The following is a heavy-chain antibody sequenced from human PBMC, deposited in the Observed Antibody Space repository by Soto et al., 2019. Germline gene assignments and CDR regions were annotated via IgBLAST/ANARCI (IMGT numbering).Heavy chain of an antibody. CDR3: ARAFDYYGMDV. D-gene: IGHD3-10*01. Sequence: ESGGGVVQPGRSLRLSCAASGFTFSSYAMQWVRQAPGKGLEWVAVISYDGSNKYYADTVKGRFTISRDNSKNTLYLQMNSLRAEDTAVYYCARAFDYYGMDVWGQGTTVTVSS. CDR1: GFTFSSYA. J-gene: IGHJ6*02. V-gene: IGHV3-30-3*01. CDR2: ISYDGSNK.